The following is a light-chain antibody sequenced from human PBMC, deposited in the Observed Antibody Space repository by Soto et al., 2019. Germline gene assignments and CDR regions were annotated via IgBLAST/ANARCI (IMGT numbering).Light chain of an antibody. J-gene: IGKJ1*01. CDR3: QQHSHWPPWT. CDR1: QSVSNNY. CDR2: GAS. Sequence: EIVLTQSPGTLSLSPGERATLSCRASQSVSNNYLAWYQQKPGQAPRLLIHGASNRATGIPARFSGSGSGTDFTPTISNLEPEDFAVYYCQQHSHWPPWTFGQGTKVDIK. V-gene: IGKV3-11*01.